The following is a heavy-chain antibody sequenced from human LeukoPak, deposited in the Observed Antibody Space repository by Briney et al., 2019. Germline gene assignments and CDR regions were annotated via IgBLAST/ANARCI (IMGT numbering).Heavy chain of an antibody. Sequence: IPSETLSLTCTVSGGSISSSSYYWGWIRQPPGKGLEWIGSIYYSGSTYYNPSLKSRVTISVDTSKNQFSLKLSSVTAADTAVYYCARGCGGDCLDAFDIWGQGTMVTVSS. V-gene: IGHV4-39*07. D-gene: IGHD2-21*01. CDR3: ARGCGGDCLDAFDI. CDR1: GGSISSSSYY. CDR2: IYYSGST. J-gene: IGHJ3*02.